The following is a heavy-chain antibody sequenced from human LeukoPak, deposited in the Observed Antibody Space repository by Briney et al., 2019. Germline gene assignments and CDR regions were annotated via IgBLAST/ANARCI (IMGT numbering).Heavy chain of an antibody. Sequence: ASVKVSCKASGYTFTSYAMNWVRQAPGQGLEWTGWIDTNTGNPTYAQGFTGRFVFSLDTSVSTAYLQISSLKAEDTAVYYCARVEQYDILTGYYNYYYGMDVWGQGTTVTVSS. CDR3: ARVEQYDILTGYYNYYYGMDV. V-gene: IGHV7-4-1*02. D-gene: IGHD3-9*01. CDR2: IDTNTGNP. CDR1: GYTFTSYA. J-gene: IGHJ6*02.